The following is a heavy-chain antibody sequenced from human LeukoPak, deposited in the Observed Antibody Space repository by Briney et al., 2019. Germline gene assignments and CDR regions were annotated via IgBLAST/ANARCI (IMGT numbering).Heavy chain of an antibody. J-gene: IGHJ5*02. Sequence: GGPLRLSCAASGFPFSTYWMSWVRQAPGKGLEWVANINQDGTEKYCVDSVKGRFTISRDYAKNSLYLQMNSLRAEDTAVYYCARDLRSSGWKDWFDPWGQGTLVTVSS. CDR1: GFPFSTYW. D-gene: IGHD6-19*01. CDR3: ARDLRSSGWKDWFDP. V-gene: IGHV3-7*01. CDR2: INQDGTEK.